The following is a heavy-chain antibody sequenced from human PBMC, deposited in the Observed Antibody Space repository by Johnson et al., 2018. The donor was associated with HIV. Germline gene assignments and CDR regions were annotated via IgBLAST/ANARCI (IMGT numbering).Heavy chain of an antibody. Sequence: QVQLVESGGGVVQPGRSLRLSCAASGFTFSSYAMHWVRQAPGKGLEWVAVISYDGSNKYYADSVKGRFTISRDSSKNTLYLQVNSLRAEDTAVYYCAREYSSLSQGAFDIWGQGTMVTVSS. D-gene: IGHD6-6*01. CDR2: ISYDGSNK. J-gene: IGHJ3*02. CDR1: GFTFSSYA. CDR3: AREYSSLSQGAFDI. V-gene: IGHV3-30*04.